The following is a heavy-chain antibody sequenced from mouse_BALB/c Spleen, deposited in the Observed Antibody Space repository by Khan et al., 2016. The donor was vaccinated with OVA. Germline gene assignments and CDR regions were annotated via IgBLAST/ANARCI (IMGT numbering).Heavy chain of an antibody. J-gene: IGHJ3*01. CDR1: GYTFTTYT. D-gene: IGHD2-14*01. Sequence: QVQLQQPGAELARPGASVKLSCKASGYTFTTYTIPWVKQRPGQGLEWIAYIIPSNDYPNYTHKFKDRATLTAANSSSTPYMQLSSLSSEESAVYYGVREGAYCRSDGWFAYWGQGTLVTVSA. V-gene: IGHV1-4*01. CDR3: VREGAYCRSDGWFAY. CDR2: IIPSNDYP.